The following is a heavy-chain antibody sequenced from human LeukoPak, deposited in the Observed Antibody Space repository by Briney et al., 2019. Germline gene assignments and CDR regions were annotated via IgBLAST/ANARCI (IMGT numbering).Heavy chain of an antibody. CDR1: GFTFSHFS. J-gene: IGHJ4*01. CDR2: ISGSSKTM. D-gene: IGHD2/OR15-2a*01. CDR3: ARDSGNYIDY. Sequence: GGSLRLSCTASGFTFSHFSMNWVRLAPGKGLQWVSFISGSSKTMYYGDSVKGRFTISRDNAKNSLYLQMNGLRDEDAALYFCARDSGNYIDYWGQGTQVVVSS. V-gene: IGHV3-48*02.